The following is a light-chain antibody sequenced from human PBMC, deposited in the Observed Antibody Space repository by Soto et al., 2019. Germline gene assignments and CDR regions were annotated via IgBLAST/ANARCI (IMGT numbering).Light chain of an antibody. CDR1: SSDIGGYNY. CDR2: DVS. Sequence: QSALTQPASVSGSPGQSIPISCTGTSSDIGGYNYVSWYQQHPGKAPKLMIYDVSNRPSGVSNRFSGSKSGNTASLTISGLQAEDEADYYCSSQAVSSTLVFGGGTKVTVL. V-gene: IGLV2-14*01. CDR3: SSQAVSSTLV. J-gene: IGLJ2*01.